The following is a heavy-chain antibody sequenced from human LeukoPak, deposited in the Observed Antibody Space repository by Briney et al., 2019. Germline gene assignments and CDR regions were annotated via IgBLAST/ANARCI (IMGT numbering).Heavy chain of an antibody. CDR3: ARSYYDSSGYSWGFDY. Sequence: GASVKVSCKASGYIFTSYYIHWVRQAPGQGVEWMGIISPSGGRTSYAQKFQGRVTMTRDTSTSTVFMELSSLRSEDTAVYYCARSYYDSSGYSWGFDYWGQGTLVTVSS. J-gene: IGHJ4*02. V-gene: IGHV1-46*01. CDR2: ISPSGGRT. D-gene: IGHD3-22*01. CDR1: GYIFTSYY.